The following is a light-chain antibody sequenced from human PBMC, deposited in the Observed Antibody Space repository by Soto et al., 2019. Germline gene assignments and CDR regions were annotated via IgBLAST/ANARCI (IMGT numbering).Light chain of an antibody. Sequence: QSVLTQPASVSGSPGRSITISCTGTSSYIGGYTYVSWYQQHPGKAPKLMIFDVTNRPSGVSNRFSGSKSGNTTSLTISGLQADDEADYYCSSYTVSSTYVFGTGTKVTVL. CDR2: DVT. J-gene: IGLJ1*01. V-gene: IGLV2-14*01. CDR1: SSYIGGYTY. CDR3: SSYTVSSTYV.